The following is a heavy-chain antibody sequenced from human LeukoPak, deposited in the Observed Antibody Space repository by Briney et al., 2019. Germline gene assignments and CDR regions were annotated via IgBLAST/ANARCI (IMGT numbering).Heavy chain of an antibody. V-gene: IGHV1-2*02. J-gene: IGHJ4*02. CDR1: GYTFTGYH. Sequence: ASVKVSCKASGYTFTGYHMHWVRQAPGQGLEWMGWINPNSGGTNYAQKFQGRVTMTRDTSISTAYMELSRLRSDDTAVYYCARGSGTERWLSFDYWGQGTLVTVSS. D-gene: IGHD5-24*01. CDR3: ARGSGTERWLSFDY. CDR2: INPNSGGT.